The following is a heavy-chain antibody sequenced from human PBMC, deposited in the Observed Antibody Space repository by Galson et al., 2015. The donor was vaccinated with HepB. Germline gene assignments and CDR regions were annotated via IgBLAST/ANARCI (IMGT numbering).Heavy chain of an antibody. CDR2: IREDGSEK. CDR3: ARTIHYDFPYYFDY. V-gene: IGHV3-7*03. CDR1: GFSFISFW. Sequence: LRLSCAASGFSFISFWMTWVRQAPGKGLEWVAYIREDGSEKFYADSVKGRFTISRDNAQKSVYLQMDSLRVEDTAVYFCARTIHYDFPYYFDYWGQGNLVTVAS. D-gene: IGHD3-3*01. J-gene: IGHJ4*02.